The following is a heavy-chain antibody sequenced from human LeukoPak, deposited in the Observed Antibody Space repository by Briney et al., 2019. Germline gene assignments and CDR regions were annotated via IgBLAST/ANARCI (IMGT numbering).Heavy chain of an antibody. V-gene: IGHV4-39*07. Sequence: PSETLSLTCTVSGGSISSSKYYWGWIRQPPGKGLEWIGSIYYSGNAYYNPSLKSRVTISVDTSKNQFSLKLTSVTAADTAVYYCARDARVQKWFGEVIMTTTYYFDDWGQGTLVTVSS. CDR2: IYYSGNA. D-gene: IGHD3-10*01. J-gene: IGHJ4*02. CDR1: GGSISSSKYY. CDR3: ARDARVQKWFGEVIMTTTYYFDD.